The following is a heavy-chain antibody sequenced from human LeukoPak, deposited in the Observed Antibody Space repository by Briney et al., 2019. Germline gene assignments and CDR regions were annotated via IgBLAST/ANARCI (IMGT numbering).Heavy chain of an antibody. Sequence: GGSLRLSCAASGFTFSSYGMHWVRQAPGKGLEWVAFIRHDGSNKYYADSVKGRFTISRDNSKNTLCLQMNSLRAEDTAVYYCARVYYYDSSGYLNPFDYWGQGTLVTVSS. V-gene: IGHV3-30*02. D-gene: IGHD3-22*01. CDR2: IRHDGSNK. CDR3: ARVYYYDSSGYLNPFDY. J-gene: IGHJ4*02. CDR1: GFTFSSYG.